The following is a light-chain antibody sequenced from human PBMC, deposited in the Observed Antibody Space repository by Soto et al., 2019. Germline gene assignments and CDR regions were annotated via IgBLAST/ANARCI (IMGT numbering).Light chain of an antibody. V-gene: IGKV1-39*01. CDR1: QSISSY. CDR3: QQSYSTPFT. Sequence: DIQMTQSPSSLSASVGDRVTITCRASQSISSYLNWYQQKPGKATKLLIYAASSLQSGVQSRFLVSRSGTDFTLTISSLQPEDFATYYCQQSYSTPFTFGGGTKVEIK. J-gene: IGKJ4*01. CDR2: AAS.